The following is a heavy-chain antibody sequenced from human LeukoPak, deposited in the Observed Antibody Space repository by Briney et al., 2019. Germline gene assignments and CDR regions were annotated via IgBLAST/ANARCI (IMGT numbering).Heavy chain of an antibody. Sequence: GGSLRLSCAASGFTFSSYSMNWVRQAPGKGLEWVSSISSSSSYIYYADSVKGRFTISRDNAKNSLYLQMNSLRAEDTAVCYCARDDKSMVSYFFDYWGQGTLVTVSS. CDR1: GFTFSSYS. D-gene: IGHD3-10*01. V-gene: IGHV3-21*01. CDR3: ARDDKSMVSYFFDY. J-gene: IGHJ4*02. CDR2: ISSSSSYI.